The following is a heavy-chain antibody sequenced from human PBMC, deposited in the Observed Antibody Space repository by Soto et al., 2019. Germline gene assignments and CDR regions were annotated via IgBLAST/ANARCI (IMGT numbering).Heavy chain of an antibody. V-gene: IGHV6-1*01. D-gene: IGHD1-7*01. CDR2: TYYRSKWYN. Sequence: SQTLSHTCAISGDSVSSNSAAWNWIRQSPSRGLEWLGRTYYRSKWYNDCAVSVKSRITINPDTSKNQFSLQLNSVTPEDTAVYYCASAWLELRGGGIDAFDIWGQGTMVTVSS. J-gene: IGHJ3*02. CDR3: ASAWLELRGGGIDAFDI. CDR1: GDSVSSNSAA.